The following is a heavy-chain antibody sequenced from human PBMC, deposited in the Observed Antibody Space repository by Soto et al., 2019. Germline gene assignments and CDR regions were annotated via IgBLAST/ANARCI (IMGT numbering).Heavy chain of an antibody. CDR1: GFTFSSYA. J-gene: IGHJ4*02. CDR3: AKESREYDFDY. V-gene: IGHV3-23*01. D-gene: IGHD2-2*01. Sequence: GGSLRLSCAASGFTFSSYAMSWVSQATGKGLEWVSAISGSGGNKYYANTLKGRFTISRDNSKNTTYLQMNSMRAEDTAVYYCAKESREYDFDYWGQGTLVTVSS. CDR2: ISGSGGNK.